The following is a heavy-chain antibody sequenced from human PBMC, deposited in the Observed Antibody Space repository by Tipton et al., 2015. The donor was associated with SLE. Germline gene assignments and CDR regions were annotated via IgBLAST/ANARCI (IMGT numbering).Heavy chain of an antibody. V-gene: IGHV4-59*01. J-gene: IGHJ4*02. CDR3: ARGVAERLGLDF. CDR2: IYFDGNS. Sequence: TLSLTCTVSGGSIGPYYWHWIRQPPGKALEWIGYIYFDGNSNGRGNYNPSLKSRVTMSVDPSKMQLSLNLNSVTAADTARYCCARGVAERLGLDFWGQGSLVTVSS. D-gene: IGHD6-19*01. CDR1: GGSIGPYY.